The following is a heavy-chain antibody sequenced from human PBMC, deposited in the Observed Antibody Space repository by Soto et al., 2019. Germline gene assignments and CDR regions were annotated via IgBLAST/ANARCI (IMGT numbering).Heavy chain of an antibody. CDR3: VKNGGGLGV. J-gene: IGHJ6*02. Sequence: EMQLVESGGGLVQPGGSLRLSCAASGYIFSKYEMLWVRQAPGKGLEWISSIGAGDNAVFYADSVKGRFTISRDNAKTSLFLQMNSLRAEDTAVYYCVKNGGGLGVWGQGTTVTVSS. CDR2: IGAGDNAV. V-gene: IGHV3-48*03. CDR1: GYIFSKYE. D-gene: IGHD3-10*01.